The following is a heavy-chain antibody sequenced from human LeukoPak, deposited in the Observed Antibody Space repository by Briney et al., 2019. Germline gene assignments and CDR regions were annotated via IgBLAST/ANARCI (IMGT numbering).Heavy chain of an antibody. J-gene: IGHJ5*02. V-gene: IGHV4-4*07. CDR3: ARDKSWGYCSSTSCTRQINWFDP. CDR1: GGSSSSYY. CDR2: IYTSGST. Sequence: SETLSLTCSVSGGSSSSYYWSWIRQPAGKGLEWIGRIYTSGSTNYNPSLKSRVTMSVDTSKNHFSLKLSSVPAADTAVYYCARDKSWGYCSSTSCTRQINWFDPWGQGTLVTVSS. D-gene: IGHD2-2*01.